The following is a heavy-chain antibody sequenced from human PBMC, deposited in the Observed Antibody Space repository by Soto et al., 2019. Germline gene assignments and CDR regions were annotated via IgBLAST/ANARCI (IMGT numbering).Heavy chain of an antibody. CDR2: IYYRGST. Sequence: QLQLQESGPGLVKPSETLSLTCTVSGGSISRSSYYWGWIRQPPGKGLEWIGSIYYRGSTYYNPSLKSRVTISVDTSKNQFSLKLSSVTAADMAVYYCAINVREYPWYFDLWGRGTLVTVSS. J-gene: IGHJ2*01. CDR1: GGSISRSSYY. D-gene: IGHD6-6*01. V-gene: IGHV4-39*01. CDR3: AINVREYPWYFDL.